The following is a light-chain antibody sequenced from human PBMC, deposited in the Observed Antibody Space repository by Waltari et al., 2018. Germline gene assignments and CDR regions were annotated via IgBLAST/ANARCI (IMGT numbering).Light chain of an antibody. V-gene: IGKV3-20*01. CDR2: DAS. CDR1: ESVDDL. CDR3: QQYRMTPVT. J-gene: IGKJ2*01. Sequence: EVLLTHSPGTLSLSPGDRATLSCRASESVDDLLAWYQQKPGQAPRLLIYDASTRATGIPDRFSGSGSGTDFTLTISRLEAGDFALYYCQQYRMTPVTFGQGTKVEIK.